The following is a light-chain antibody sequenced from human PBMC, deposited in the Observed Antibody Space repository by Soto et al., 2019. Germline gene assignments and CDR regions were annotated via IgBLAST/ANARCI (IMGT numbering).Light chain of an antibody. Sequence: DIQMTQSPSTLSAYVGDRVTITCRASQSISSWLAWYQQKPGKAPKLLIYDASSLESGVPSRFSGSGSGTEFTLTISSLQPDDFVTYYCQQYNSYFWTFGQGTKVEIK. CDR3: QQYNSYFWT. CDR2: DAS. CDR1: QSISSW. J-gene: IGKJ1*01. V-gene: IGKV1-5*01.